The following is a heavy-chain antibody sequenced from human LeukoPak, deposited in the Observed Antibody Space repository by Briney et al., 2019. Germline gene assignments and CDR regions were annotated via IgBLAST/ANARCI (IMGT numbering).Heavy chain of an antibody. Sequence: GGSLRLSCAASGFTFSDYYMSWIRQAPGKGLEWVSYISSSSSYTNYADSVKGRFTISRDNAKNSLYLQMNSLRAEDTAVYYCARDVLLWFGELLPDDYYYYYGMDVWGQGTTVTVSS. D-gene: IGHD3-10*01. CDR1: GFTFSDYY. CDR3: ARDVLLWFGELLPDDYYYYYGMDV. J-gene: IGHJ6*02. V-gene: IGHV3-11*06. CDR2: ISSSSSYT.